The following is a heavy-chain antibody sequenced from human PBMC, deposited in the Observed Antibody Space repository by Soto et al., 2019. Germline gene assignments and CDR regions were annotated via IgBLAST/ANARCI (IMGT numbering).Heavy chain of an antibody. J-gene: IGHJ4*02. CDR1: GGSFSGYY. Sequence: PSETLSLTCAVYGGSFSGYYWSWIRQPPGKGLEWIGEINHSGSTNYNPSLKSRVTISVDTSKNQFSLKLSSVTAADTAVYYCARVHYYGDYRRDFDYWGQGTLVTVSS. V-gene: IGHV4-34*01. CDR3: ARVHYYGDYRRDFDY. D-gene: IGHD4-17*01. CDR2: INHSGST.